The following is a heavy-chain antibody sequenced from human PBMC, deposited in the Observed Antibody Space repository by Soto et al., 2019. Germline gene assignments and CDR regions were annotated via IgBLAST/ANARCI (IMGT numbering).Heavy chain of an antibody. CDR2: TYYRSKWYN. D-gene: IGHD1-20*01. Sequence: SQTLSLTCAISGDSVSSNSAAWNWIRQSPSRGLEWLGRTYYRSKWYNDYAVSVKSRITINPDTSKNQFSLQLNSVTPEDTALYYCARDLPYNWNDWGGFDYWGQGTLVTSPQ. CDR3: ARDLPYNWNDWGGFDY. V-gene: IGHV6-1*01. J-gene: IGHJ4*02. CDR1: GDSVSSNSAA.